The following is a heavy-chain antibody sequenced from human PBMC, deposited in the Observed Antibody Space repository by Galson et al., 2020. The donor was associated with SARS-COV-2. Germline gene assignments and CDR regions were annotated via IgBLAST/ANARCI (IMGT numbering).Heavy chain of an antibody. CDR3: AKVNGGYCSGGSCYGYYFDY. D-gene: IGHD2-15*01. J-gene: IGHJ4*02. CDR2: IWYDGSNK. CDR1: GFTFSSYG. V-gene: IGHV3-33*06. Sequence: GGSLRLSCAASGFTFSSYGMHWVRQAPGKGLEWVAVIWYDGSNKYYADSVKGRFTISRDNSKNTLYLQMNSLRAEDTAVYYCAKVNGGYCSGGSCYGYYFDYWGQGTLVTVSS.